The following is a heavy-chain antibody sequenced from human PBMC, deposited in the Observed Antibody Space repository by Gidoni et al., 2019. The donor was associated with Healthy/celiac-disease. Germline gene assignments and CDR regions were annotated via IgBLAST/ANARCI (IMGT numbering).Heavy chain of an antibody. CDR1: GSTFSYSY. Sequence: QVQLVESGGGLVKPGASLRLSCSASGSTFSYSYMSWLRQAPGKGLGWVSYISSSGSTIYYADSVKGRFTISRDNAKNSLYLQMNSLRAEDTAVYYCARDANYYDSSGFGAWVSAFDIWGQGTMVTVSS. V-gene: IGHV3-11*01. D-gene: IGHD3-22*01. CDR2: ISSSGSTI. J-gene: IGHJ3*02. CDR3: ARDANYYDSSGFGAWVSAFDI.